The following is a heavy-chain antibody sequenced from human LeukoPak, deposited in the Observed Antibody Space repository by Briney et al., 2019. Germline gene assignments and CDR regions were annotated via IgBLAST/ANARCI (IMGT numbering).Heavy chain of an antibody. J-gene: IGHJ1*01. CDR1: GGSISSSSYY. CDR2: IYYSGST. Sequence: SETLSLTCTVSGGSISSSSYYWGWIRQPPGKGLEWIGSIYYSGSTYYNPSLKSRVTISVDTSKNQFSLKLSSVTAADTAVYYCARLSSSGWSRPQYFQHWGQGTLVTVSS. CDR3: ARLSSSGWSRPQYFQH. V-gene: IGHV4-39*01. D-gene: IGHD6-19*01.